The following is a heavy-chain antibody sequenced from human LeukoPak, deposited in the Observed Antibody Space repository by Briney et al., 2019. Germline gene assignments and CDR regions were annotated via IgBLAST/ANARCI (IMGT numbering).Heavy chain of an antibody. CDR2: IIPIFGTA. V-gene: IGHV1-69*01. CDR3: ARGPLGPIGFDP. CDR1: GGTFSSYA. D-gene: IGHD3-16*01. Sequence: GSSVKVSCKASGGTFSSYAIGWVRQAPGQGLEWMGGIIPIFGTANYAQKFQGRVTITADESTSTAYMELSSLRSEDTAVYYCARGPLGPIGFDPWGQGTLVTVSS. J-gene: IGHJ5*02.